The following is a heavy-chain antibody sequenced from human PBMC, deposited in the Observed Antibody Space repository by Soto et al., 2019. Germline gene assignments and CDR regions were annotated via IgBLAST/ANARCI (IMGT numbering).Heavy chain of an antibody. CDR2: MNYRGIT. J-gene: IGHJ3*02. V-gene: IGHV4-31*03. CDR1: GGSIRSDGYY. D-gene: IGHD3-10*01. CDR3: ARDGLSGGDAFDI. Sequence: QVQLQESGPELLKPSQTLSLTCTVSGGSIRSDGYYWSWIRQRPGKGLEWIGYMNYRGITYYNPSLKSRLTISEDTSKNHFSLNLNSVTAADTAVYYCARDGLSGGDAFDIWGQGTMVVVSS.